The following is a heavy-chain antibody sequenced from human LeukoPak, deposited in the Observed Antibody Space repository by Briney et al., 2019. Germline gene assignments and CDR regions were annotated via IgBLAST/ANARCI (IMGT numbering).Heavy chain of an antibody. J-gene: IGHJ4*02. CDR1: RFTFSNYW. D-gene: IGHD6-13*01. V-gene: IGHV3-7*01. Sequence: PGGSLRLSCAASRFTFSNYWMNWFRQAPGKGLEWVANINQDGSEKNYVDSVKGRFTISRDNAENSLYLQMNSLGAEDTAVYYCARCAYSSSWLIDYWGQGTLVTVSS. CDR2: INQDGSEK. CDR3: ARCAYSSSWLIDY.